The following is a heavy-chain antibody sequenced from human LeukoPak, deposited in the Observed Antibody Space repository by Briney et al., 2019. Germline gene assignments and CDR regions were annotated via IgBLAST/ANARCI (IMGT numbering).Heavy chain of an antibody. V-gene: IGHV3-48*03. CDR1: GFTFSSYE. J-gene: IGHJ4*02. Sequence: PGGSLRLSCAASGFTFSSYEMNWVRQAPGKGLEWVSYISSSGSTIYYADSVKGRFTISRDNAKNSLYLQMNSLRAEDTAVYYCVRDRPNYYDSSGYFLFDYWGQGTLVTVSS. D-gene: IGHD3-22*01. CDR3: VRDRPNYYDSSGYFLFDY. CDR2: ISSSGSTI.